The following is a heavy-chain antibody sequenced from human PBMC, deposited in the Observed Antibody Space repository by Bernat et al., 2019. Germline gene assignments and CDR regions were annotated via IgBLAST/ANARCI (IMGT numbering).Heavy chain of an antibody. CDR3: ARSPAPSGSSSSGYNYYHMDV. CDR2: TRNKANIYTR. CDR1: GFSFSDHY. Sequence: EVQVVESGGGLVQPGGSLRLSCAVSGFSFSDHYMEWVRQAPGKGLEWVGRTRNKANIYTREYAASVTGRFTISRDDSKHSLYLHMNSLKTEDTAVYYCARSPAPSGSSSSGYNYYHMDVWGKGTTVTVS. D-gene: IGHD6-6*01. J-gene: IGHJ6*03. V-gene: IGHV3-72*01.